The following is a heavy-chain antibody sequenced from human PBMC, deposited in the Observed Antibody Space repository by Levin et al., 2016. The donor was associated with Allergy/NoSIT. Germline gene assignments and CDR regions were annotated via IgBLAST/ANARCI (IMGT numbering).Heavy chain of an antibody. CDR1: GFTFSSYS. CDR3: ARDYGTLRSRPNHYYYYYMDV. V-gene: IGHV3-21*01. CDR2: ISSSSSYI. Sequence: GESLKISCAASGFTFSSYSMNWVRQAPGKGLEWVSSISSSSSYIYYADSVKGRFTISRDNAKNSLYLQMNSLRAEDTAVYYCARDYGTLRSRPNHYYYYYMDVWGKGTTVTVSS. D-gene: IGHD3-3*01. J-gene: IGHJ6*03.